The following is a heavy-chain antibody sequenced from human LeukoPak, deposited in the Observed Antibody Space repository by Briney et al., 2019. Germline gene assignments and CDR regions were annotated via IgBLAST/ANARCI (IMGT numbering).Heavy chain of an antibody. CDR2: VYYSGST. D-gene: IGHD3-22*01. CDR1: GGSISNYY. Sequence: SETLSLTCTVSGGSISNYYWSWIRQPPGKGLEWIGYVYYSGSTSYNPSLKSRVTISVDTSKNQFSLKLSSVTAADAAVYYCVRDHYYDSSGYTFRHWGQGTLVTVSS. CDR3: VRDHYYDSSGYTFRH. V-gene: IGHV4-59*01. J-gene: IGHJ1*01.